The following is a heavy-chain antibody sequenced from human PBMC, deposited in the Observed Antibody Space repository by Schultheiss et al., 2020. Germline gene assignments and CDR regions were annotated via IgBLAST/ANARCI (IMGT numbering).Heavy chain of an antibody. CDR1: GYTFTSYY. CDR3: ASAVLRFSRHAFDI. D-gene: IGHD3-3*01. CDR2: INPSGGST. Sequence: ASVKVSCKASGYTFTSYYMHWVRQAPGQGLEWMGIINPSGGSTSYAQKFQGRVTMTRNTSISTAYMELSSLRSEDTAVYYCASAVLRFSRHAFDIWGQGTIVTVSS. J-gene: IGHJ3*02. V-gene: IGHV1-46*01.